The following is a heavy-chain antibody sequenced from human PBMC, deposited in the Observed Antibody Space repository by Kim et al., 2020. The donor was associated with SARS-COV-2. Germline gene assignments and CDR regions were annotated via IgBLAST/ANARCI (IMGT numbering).Heavy chain of an antibody. Sequence: SETLSLTCTVSGGSISSYYWSWIRQPPGKGLEWIGYIYYSGSTNYNPSLKSRVTISVDTSKNQFSLKLSSVTAADTAVYYCARVRYTRYYMDVWGKGTTVTVSS. J-gene: IGHJ6*03. CDR1: GGSISSYY. V-gene: IGHV4-59*01. CDR2: IYYSGST. CDR3: ARVRYTRYYMDV. D-gene: IGHD3-16*02.